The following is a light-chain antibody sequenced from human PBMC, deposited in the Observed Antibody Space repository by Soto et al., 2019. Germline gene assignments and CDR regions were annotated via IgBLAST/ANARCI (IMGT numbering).Light chain of an antibody. J-gene: IGKJ4*01. CDR1: QSVTSS. CDR3: QHRSTWPRT. Sequence: EIVLTQSPGTLSLSPGERATLSCRASQSVTSSLVWYQQKAGQAPRLLIYDASNRATGIPARFSGSGSGTDFTLTISSLEPEDSAVYYCQHRSTWPRTFGGGTKVEI. V-gene: IGKV3-11*01. CDR2: DAS.